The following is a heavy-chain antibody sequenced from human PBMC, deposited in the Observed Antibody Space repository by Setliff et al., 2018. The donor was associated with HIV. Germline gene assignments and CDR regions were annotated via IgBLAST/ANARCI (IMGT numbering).Heavy chain of an antibody. J-gene: IGHJ5*02. Sequence: SETLSLTCTVSGGFISSGVYYWSWIRLHPGKGLEWIGYIYHSGSTYYNPSLKSRVTISVDTSKNQFSLKLNSVTAADTAVYYCARAGVYSYYDFDPWGQGALVTVSS. V-gene: IGHV4-31*03. CDR2: IYHSGST. CDR1: GGFISSGVYY. D-gene: IGHD4-4*01. CDR3: ARAGVYSYYDFDP.